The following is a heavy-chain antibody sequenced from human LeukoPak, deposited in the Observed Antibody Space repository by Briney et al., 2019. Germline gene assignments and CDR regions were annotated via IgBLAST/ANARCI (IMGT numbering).Heavy chain of an antibody. Sequence: GASVKVSCKASGYTFTRHYMHWVRQAPGQGLEWMAMINPSGGSTTYAQKFQGRVTMTTDTSTRTVYMELSSLRFEDTAVYYCAGEFAAMVTKAFDIWGPGTMVTVSS. CDR3: AGEFAAMVTKAFDI. CDR1: GYTFTRHY. V-gene: IGHV1-46*01. J-gene: IGHJ3*02. CDR2: INPSGGST. D-gene: IGHD5-18*01.